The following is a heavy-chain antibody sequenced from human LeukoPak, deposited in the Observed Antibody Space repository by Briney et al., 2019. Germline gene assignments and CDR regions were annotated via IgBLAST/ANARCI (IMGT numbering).Heavy chain of an antibody. V-gene: IGHV3-74*01. CDR1: GFNFNDYW. CDR2: IRTDGLEI. Sequence: GGSLRLSCAASGFNFNDYWMHWVRQAPGKGLVWVSRIRTDGLEISYADSVKGRFTISRDNAKNTLYLQMNSLRAEDTAVYYCARDFGAANDYYEYWGQGTLVTVSS. CDR3: ARDFGAANDYYEY. J-gene: IGHJ4*02. D-gene: IGHD3-10*01.